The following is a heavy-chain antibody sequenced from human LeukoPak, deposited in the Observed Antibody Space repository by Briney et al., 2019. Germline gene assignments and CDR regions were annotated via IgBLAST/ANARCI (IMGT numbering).Heavy chain of an antibody. CDR2: ISAYNGNT. CDR1: GYTFTSYG. Sequence: ASVKVSCKASGYTFTSYGIIWVRQAPGQGLEWMGWISAYNGNTNYAQKLQGRVTMTTDTSTSTAYMELRSLRSDDTAVYYCARVHYDFWSGYYPPRVNMDVWGKGTTVTVSS. J-gene: IGHJ6*03. V-gene: IGHV1-18*01. D-gene: IGHD3-3*01. CDR3: ARVHYDFWSGYYPPRVNMDV.